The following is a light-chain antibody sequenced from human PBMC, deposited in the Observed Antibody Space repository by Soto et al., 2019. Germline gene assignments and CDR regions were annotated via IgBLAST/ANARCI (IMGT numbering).Light chain of an antibody. CDR2: SNN. V-gene: IGLV1-44*01. CDR1: SSNLGTNP. J-gene: IGLJ2*01. CDR3: SAWDDSIYGPV. Sequence: QLVLTQPPSASGTHGQRVSISCSGGSSNLGTNPVNWYLHLPGTAPKLLIYSNNQRPSGVPDRFSGSKSGTSASLAISGLQSGDEADYFCSAWDDSIYGPVFGGGTKVTVL.